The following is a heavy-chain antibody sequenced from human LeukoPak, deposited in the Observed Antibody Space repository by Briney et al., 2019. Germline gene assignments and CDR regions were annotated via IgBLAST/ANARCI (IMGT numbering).Heavy chain of an antibody. CDR3: VFEIGRSQGAFDI. J-gene: IGHJ3*02. CDR1: GYTLTELS. CDR2: FDPEDGET. D-gene: IGHD1-26*01. Sequence: GASVKVSCKVSGYTLTELSMHWVRQAPGKGLEWMGGFDPEDGETIYAQKFQGRVTMTEDTSTDTAYMELSSLRAEDTAVYYCVFEIGRSQGAFDIWGQGTMITVSS. V-gene: IGHV1-24*01.